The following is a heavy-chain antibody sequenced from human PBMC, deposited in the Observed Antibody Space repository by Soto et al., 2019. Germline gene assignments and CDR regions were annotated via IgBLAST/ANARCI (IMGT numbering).Heavy chain of an antibody. CDR1: GFTFSSYS. CDR2: ISSSSSTI. D-gene: IGHD3-3*01. J-gene: IGHJ4*02. Sequence: GGSLRLSCAASGFTFSSYSMNWVRQAPGKGLEWVSYISSSSSTIYYADSVKGRFTISRDNAKNSLYLQMNSLRDEDTAVYYCARGFDFWSGYYKDYWGQGTLVTVSS. V-gene: IGHV3-48*02. CDR3: ARGFDFWSGYYKDY.